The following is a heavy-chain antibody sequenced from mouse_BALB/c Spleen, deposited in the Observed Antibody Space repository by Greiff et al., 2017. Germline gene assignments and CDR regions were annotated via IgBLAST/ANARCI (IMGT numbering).Heavy chain of an antibody. Sequence: EVKLMESGGGLVKPGGSLKLSCAASGFTFSSYAMSWVRQTPEKRLEWVASISSGGSTYYPDSVKGRFTISRDNARNILYLQMSSLRSEDTAMYYCARGDFFAYWGQGTLVTVSA. V-gene: IGHV5-6-5*01. CDR2: ISSGGST. CDR3: ARGDFFAY. J-gene: IGHJ3*01. CDR1: GFTFSSYA.